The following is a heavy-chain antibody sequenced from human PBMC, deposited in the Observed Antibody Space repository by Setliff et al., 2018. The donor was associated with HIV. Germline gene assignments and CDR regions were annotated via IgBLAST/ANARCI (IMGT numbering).Heavy chain of an antibody. Sequence: SETLSLTCTVSGDSISSGSHYWSWIRQPAGKGLEWIGHIYTGGNANYNPSLQSRVAISVDTSKNQFSLMLGSMTAADTAAYYCARERLSRLGFDYWGQGTLVTVSS. CDR2: IYTGGNA. CDR3: ARERLSRLGFDY. V-gene: IGHV4-61*09. D-gene: IGHD1-1*01. J-gene: IGHJ4*02. CDR1: GDSISSGSHY.